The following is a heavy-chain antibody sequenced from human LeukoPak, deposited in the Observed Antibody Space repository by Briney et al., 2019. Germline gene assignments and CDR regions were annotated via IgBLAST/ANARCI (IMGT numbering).Heavy chain of an antibody. V-gene: IGHV5-51*01. CDR2: IYPDDSDT. D-gene: IGHD3-22*01. J-gene: IGHJ4*02. CDR1: GYSFTNYW. Sequence: GESLKISCKGSGYSFTNYWIHWVRQMPGKGLEWMGIIYPDDSDTRYSPSFQGQVTISADKSISTAYLQWSSLKASDTAMYYCARQGIEHYDSSGYVDYWGQGTLVTVSS. CDR3: ARQGIEHYDSSGYVDY.